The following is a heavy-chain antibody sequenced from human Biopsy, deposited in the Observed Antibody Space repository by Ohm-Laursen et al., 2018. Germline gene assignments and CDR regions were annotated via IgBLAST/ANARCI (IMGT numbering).Heavy chain of an antibody. D-gene: IGHD4-11*01. CDR2: ISYTGDT. Sequence: GTLSLTCAVSGDSISSDFWSWIRQTPGKGLEWIGYISYTGDTNYNPSLESRITISLDTSKNQFSLMLSSVTAADTAVYYCARSNGYGDYRFDDWGKGTLVTVAS. V-gene: IGHV4-59*01. CDR3: ARSNGYGDYRFDD. CDR1: GDSISSDF. J-gene: IGHJ4*02.